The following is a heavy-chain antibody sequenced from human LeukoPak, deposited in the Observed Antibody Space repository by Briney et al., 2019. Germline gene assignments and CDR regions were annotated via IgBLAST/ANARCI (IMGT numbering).Heavy chain of an antibody. Sequence: PGGSLRLSCTGSGFPFGDYAMTWFRQAAGKGLEWVGFIRSEPFGETTEYAASVKGRFAISRDDNRRSAYLHMNSLKTQDITVCFRSKRGHAPRGPVFVFSGQGAQVTVSS. CDR1: GFPFGDYA. CDR3: SKRGHAPRGPVFVF. D-gene: IGHD2-15*01. V-gene: IGHV3-49*03. CDR2: IRSEPFGETT. J-gene: IGHJ4*02.